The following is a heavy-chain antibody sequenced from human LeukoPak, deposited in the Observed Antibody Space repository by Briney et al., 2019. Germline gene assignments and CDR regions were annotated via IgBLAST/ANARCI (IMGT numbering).Heavy chain of an antibody. CDR3: ARVVGGVGLDY. J-gene: IGHJ4*02. V-gene: IGHV4-59*12. CDR2: IYYTGST. CDR1: GGSISGYY. D-gene: IGHD3-16*01. Sequence: SETLSLTCTVSGGSISGYYWSWIRQPPGEALEYIGCIYYTGSTNYNPSLNSRVTISVDTSKNQFSLKLSSVTAADTAVYYCARVVGGVGLDYWGQGTLVTVSS.